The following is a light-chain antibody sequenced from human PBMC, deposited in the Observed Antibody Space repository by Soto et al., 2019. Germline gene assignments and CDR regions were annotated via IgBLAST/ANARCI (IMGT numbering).Light chain of an antibody. CDR1: SSDVGGYNY. CDR3: SSYAGSNIVV. CDR2: EVS. J-gene: IGLJ2*01. Sequence: QSALAQPPSASGSPGQSVTISCTGTSSDVGGYNYVSWYQQHPGKAPKSMIYEVSKRPSGVPDRFSGSKSGNTASLTVSGLQAEDEADYYCSSYAGSNIVVFGGGTQLTVL. V-gene: IGLV2-8*01.